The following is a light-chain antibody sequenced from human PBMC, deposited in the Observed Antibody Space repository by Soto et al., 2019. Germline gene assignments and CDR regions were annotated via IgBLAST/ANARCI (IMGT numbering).Light chain of an antibody. Sequence: EIVMTQSPATLSVSPGERATLSCRASQSVSSNLAWSQQKPGQAPRLLIYGASTRATSIPARFSGRGSGTEFTLTISSLQSEDFAVYYCQQYNNWPPLAFGGGTKVEIK. CDR1: QSVSSN. CDR2: GAS. J-gene: IGKJ4*01. V-gene: IGKV3-15*01. CDR3: QQYNNWPPLA.